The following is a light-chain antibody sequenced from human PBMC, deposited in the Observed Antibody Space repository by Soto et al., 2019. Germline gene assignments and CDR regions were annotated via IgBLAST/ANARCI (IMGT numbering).Light chain of an antibody. Sequence: DIQMTQSPSTLSASVGDRVTITCRASQSISSWLAWYQQKPGKAPKLLIYKASSLESGVPSRFSGSGSGKEFTLTISSLQPDDFATYYCQQYNSSFGQGTKVEIK. J-gene: IGKJ1*01. V-gene: IGKV1-5*03. CDR3: QQYNSS. CDR1: QSISSW. CDR2: KAS.